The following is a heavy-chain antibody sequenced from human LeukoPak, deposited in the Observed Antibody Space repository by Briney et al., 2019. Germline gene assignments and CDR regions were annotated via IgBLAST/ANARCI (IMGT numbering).Heavy chain of an antibody. CDR1: GGSISSGSYQ. CDR2: IHTSGST. J-gene: IGHJ4*02. Sequence: SETLSLTCTVSGGSISSGSYQWTWIRQPAGRGLEWIGQIHTSGSTNYNPSLKSRVIISIDTSKNQVSLKLSSVTAADTAVYYCARVPGDYWGQGTLVTVSS. CDR3: ARVPGDY. V-gene: IGHV4-61*09.